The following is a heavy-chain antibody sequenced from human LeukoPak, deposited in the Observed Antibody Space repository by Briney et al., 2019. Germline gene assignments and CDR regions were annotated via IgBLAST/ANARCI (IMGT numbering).Heavy chain of an antibody. CDR1: DASSSGYY. J-gene: IGHJ4*02. CDR2: INQSGTT. CDR3: ARGVDY. Sequence: SETLSLTCAVYDASSSGYYWTWFRLSSGKGLEWLGEINQSGTTNYNPSLKGRITISVDPSKSQFSLKLNSMTAADTGIYYCARGVDYWGQGTPVIVSS. V-gene: IGHV4-34*01.